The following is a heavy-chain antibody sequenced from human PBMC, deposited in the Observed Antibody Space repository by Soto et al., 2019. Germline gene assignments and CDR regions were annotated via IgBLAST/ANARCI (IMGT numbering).Heavy chain of an antibody. CDR2: INHSGST. CDR1: GVSISSGDYY. V-gene: IGHV4-30-4*02. CDR3: ARDKITGLFDY. D-gene: IGHD2-8*02. J-gene: IGHJ4*02. Sequence: SDTLSLTCTVSGVSISSGDYYWSWIRQPPGTGLEWIGYINHSGSTNYNPSLKSRVTISVDTSKNQFSLKLTSVTAADTAVYYCARDKITGLFDYWGQGTLVTGS.